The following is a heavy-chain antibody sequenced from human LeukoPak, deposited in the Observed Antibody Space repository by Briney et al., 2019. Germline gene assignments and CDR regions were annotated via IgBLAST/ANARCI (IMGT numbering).Heavy chain of an antibody. CDR2: FDPEDGET. D-gene: IGHD3-3*01. CDR3: ATAIRINDFWSGYPPWFDP. Sequence: ASVKVSCKVSGYTLAELSMHWVRQAPGKGLEWMGGFDPEDGETIYAQKFQGRVTMTEDTSTDTAYMELSSLGSEDTAVYYCATAIRINDFWSGYPPWFDPWGQGTLVTVSS. CDR1: GYTLAELS. V-gene: IGHV1-24*01. J-gene: IGHJ5*02.